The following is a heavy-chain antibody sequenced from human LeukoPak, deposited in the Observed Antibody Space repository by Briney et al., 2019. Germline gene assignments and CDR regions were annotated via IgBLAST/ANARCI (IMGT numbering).Heavy chain of an antibody. Sequence: GESLKISCKGSEYSFTSYWIGWVRQMPGKGLEWMGIIYPGDSETKYSPSFQGQVTISADKSISTAYLQWSSLKASDTAMYYCARHESRGDYYYYMDVWGKGTTVTISS. CDR1: EYSFTSYW. V-gene: IGHV5-51*01. D-gene: IGHD3-10*01. CDR2: IYPGDSET. CDR3: ARHESRGDYYYYMDV. J-gene: IGHJ6*03.